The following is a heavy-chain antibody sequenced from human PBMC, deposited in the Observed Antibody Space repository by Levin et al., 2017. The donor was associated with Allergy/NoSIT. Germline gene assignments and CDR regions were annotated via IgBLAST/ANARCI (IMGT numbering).Heavy chain of an antibody. V-gene: IGHV4-39*01. J-gene: IGHJ6*02. Sequence: SETLSLTCTVSGGSISTSDHYWDWIRQPPGKGLEWIGNIYYSGSTYYNPSLKSRVTISVDTSKNQFSLKLSSVSAADTALYYCAKSRGGDSTYYYFYGMDVWGQGTTVTVSS. CDR3: AKSRGGDSTYYYFYGMDV. D-gene: IGHD2-21*01. CDR2: IYYSGST. CDR1: GGSISTSDHY.